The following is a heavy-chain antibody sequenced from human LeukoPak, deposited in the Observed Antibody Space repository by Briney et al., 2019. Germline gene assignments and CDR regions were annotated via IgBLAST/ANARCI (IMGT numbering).Heavy chain of an antibody. CDR1: GFTFSDYY. CDR3: GRNWGYCGFDSGDLDL. V-gene: IGHV3-11*04. J-gene: IGHJ5*02. D-gene: IGHD5-12*01. Sequence: GGSLRLSCAASGFTFSDYYISWIRQAPGKGLEWVSYISSSGSTIYYADSVKGRFTVSRDNAKNSLYLQMNSLRAEDTAVYYCGRNWGYCGFDSGDLDLRGPGTLVTVSS. CDR2: ISSSGSTI.